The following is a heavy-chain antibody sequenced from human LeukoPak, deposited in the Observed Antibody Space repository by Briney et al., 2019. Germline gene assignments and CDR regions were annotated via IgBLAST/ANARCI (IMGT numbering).Heavy chain of an antibody. V-gene: IGHV4-61*02. D-gene: IGHD3-22*01. CDR2: ISTSGST. J-gene: IGHJ6*03. Sequence: PSETLSLTCSVSGGSISSGGYYWSWIRQPAGKGLEWIGRISTSGSTDSNPSLKSRVTISVDTSRTQFSLKLSSVTAADTAVYYCARGPRSAYYSHYYYYMDVWGKGTTVTVSS. CDR1: GGSISSGGYY. CDR3: ARGPRSAYYSHYYYYMDV.